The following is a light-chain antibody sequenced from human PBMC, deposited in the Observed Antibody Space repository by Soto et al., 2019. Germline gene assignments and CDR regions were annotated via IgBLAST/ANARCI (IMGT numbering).Light chain of an antibody. CDR1: QGISSS. Sequence: IQLTQSPSSLSAFVGDRVTITCRAGQGISSSLAWYQQKPGKAPKLLIYAASTLQSGVPSRFSGSGSGTDFTLAISSLQPEDFATYSCQQLNSYPSITFGQGTRLEI. CDR2: AAS. CDR3: QQLNSYPSIT. V-gene: IGKV1-9*01. J-gene: IGKJ5*01.